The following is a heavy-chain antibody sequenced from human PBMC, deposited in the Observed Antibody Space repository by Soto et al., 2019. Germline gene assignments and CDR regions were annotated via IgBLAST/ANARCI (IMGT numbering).Heavy chain of an antibody. CDR3: ARLGLVYYYYGMDV. D-gene: IGHD5-12*01. J-gene: IGHJ6*02. Sequence: SVKVSCKASGGTFSSYAISWVRQAPGQGLEWMGGIIPIFGTANYAQKFQGRVTITADESTSTAYMELSSLRSEDTTVYYCARLGLVYYYYGMDVWGQGTTVTVSS. CDR1: GGTFSSYA. V-gene: IGHV1-69*13. CDR2: IIPIFGTA.